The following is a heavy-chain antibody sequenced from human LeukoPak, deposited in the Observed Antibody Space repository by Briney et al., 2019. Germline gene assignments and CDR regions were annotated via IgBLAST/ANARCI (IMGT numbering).Heavy chain of an antibody. D-gene: IGHD6-13*01. V-gene: IGHV4-39*07. Sequence: PSETLSLTCTVSGDSLSSGSYYWGWIRQPPGKGLEWIGSLHHSGTNSYNPSLKNRVTISLDTSKNQFSLKLSSVTAADTAVYFCARSWGWQIDYWGQGTLVPVSS. J-gene: IGHJ4*02. CDR2: LHHSGTN. CDR3: ARSWGWQIDY. CDR1: GDSLSSGSYY.